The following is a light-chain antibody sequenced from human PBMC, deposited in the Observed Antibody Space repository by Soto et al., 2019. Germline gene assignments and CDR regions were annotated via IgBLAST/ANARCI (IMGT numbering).Light chain of an antibody. J-gene: IGKJ1*01. CDR1: QSITTH. CDR2: HSS. Sequence: IVMTQSPGTLSLSAGDRATLSCRASQSITTHLAWYQQRPGQAPRLLIYHSSTRATCVPTRFSCSGSGTDFTLTINSLQSEDIAVYYCQQYNTWHRTFGQGTQVESK. CDR3: QQYNTWHRT. V-gene: IGKV3-15*01.